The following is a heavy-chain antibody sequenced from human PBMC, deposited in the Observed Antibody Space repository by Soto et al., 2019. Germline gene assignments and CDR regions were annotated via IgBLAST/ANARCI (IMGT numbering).Heavy chain of an antibody. CDR2: IIPIFGTA. J-gene: IGHJ4*02. CDR1: GGTFSSYA. CDR3: ARSITMIVVAFDY. Sequence: SVKVSCKASGGTFSSYAISWVRQAPGQGLEWMGGIIPIFGTANYAQKFQGRVTITADESTSTAYMELSSLRSEDTAVYYCARSITMIVVAFDYWGQGTLVTVSS. V-gene: IGHV1-69*13. D-gene: IGHD3-22*01.